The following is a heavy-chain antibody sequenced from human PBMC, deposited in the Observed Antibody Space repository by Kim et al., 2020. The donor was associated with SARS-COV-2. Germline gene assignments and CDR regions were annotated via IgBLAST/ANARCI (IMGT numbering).Heavy chain of an antibody. J-gene: IGHJ3*02. Sequence: SETLSLTCTVSGGSISSYYWTWVRQPPGKGLEWIGYIYSSGSTNYNPSLKSRVTISVDTSKNQFSLKLNSVTAADTAVYYCARARPDSLVWVPIINAFDIWGQGTMVTVSS. D-gene: IGHD5-18*01. CDR3: ARARPDSLVWVPIINAFDI. CDR1: GGSISSYY. V-gene: IGHV4-59*01. CDR2: IYSSGST.